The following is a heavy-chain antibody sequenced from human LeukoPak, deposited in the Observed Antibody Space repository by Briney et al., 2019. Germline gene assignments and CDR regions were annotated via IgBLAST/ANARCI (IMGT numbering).Heavy chain of an antibody. J-gene: IGHJ4*02. V-gene: IGHV3-23*01. CDR3: AKWGDFDVLTGYYVPDF. D-gene: IGHD3-9*01. CDR2: ITGSGGNT. Sequence: GGSLRLSCAASGFTFSNYAMSWVRQAQGKGLEWVSAITGSGGNTYYADPVKGRFTISRNNSKNTLYLQMNSLRDEDTAVYYCAKWGDFDVLTGYYVPDFWGQGTLVTVSS. CDR1: GFTFSNYA.